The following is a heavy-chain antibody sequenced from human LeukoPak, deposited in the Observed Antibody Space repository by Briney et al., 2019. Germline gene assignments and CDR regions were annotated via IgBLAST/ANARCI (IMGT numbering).Heavy chain of an antibody. CDR2: IIPIFGTA. Sequence: SVKVSCKASGGTFSSYAISWVRQAPGQGLEWMGGIIPIFGTANYAQKFQGRVTITTDESTSTAYMELSSLRSGDTAVYYCARARSPQGIAAAGKAYWGQGTLVTVSS. V-gene: IGHV1-69*05. J-gene: IGHJ4*02. CDR1: GGTFSSYA. D-gene: IGHD6-13*01. CDR3: ARARSPQGIAAAGKAY.